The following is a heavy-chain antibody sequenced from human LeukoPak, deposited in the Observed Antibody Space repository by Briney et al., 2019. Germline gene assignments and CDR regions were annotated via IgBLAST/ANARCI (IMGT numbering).Heavy chain of an antibody. V-gene: IGHV1-69*05. Sequence: SVKVSYKASGGTFSSYAISWVRQAPGQGLEWMGRIIPIFGTANYAQKFQGRVTMTRNTSISTAYMELSSLRSEDTAVYYCARGRGVLWFGSTGFDPWGQGTLVTVSS. CDR1: GGTFSSYA. J-gene: IGHJ5*02. CDR2: IIPIFGTA. CDR3: ARGRGVLWFGSTGFDP. D-gene: IGHD3-10*01.